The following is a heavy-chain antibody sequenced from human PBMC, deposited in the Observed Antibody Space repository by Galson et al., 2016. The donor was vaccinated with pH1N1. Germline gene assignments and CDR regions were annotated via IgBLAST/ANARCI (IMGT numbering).Heavy chain of an antibody. CDR2: IKPDGSQT. CDR3: ARAVATRESF. J-gene: IGHJ4*02. Sequence: SLRLSCAASGFTLSDYWMNWVRQAPGKGLEWVANIKPDGSQTYYVDSVKGRFTISRDNVKNSMFLHMYSLRAEDTAVYYCARAVATRESFWGQGTLVTGSS. D-gene: IGHD3-10*01. CDR1: GFTLSDYW. V-gene: IGHV3-7*03.